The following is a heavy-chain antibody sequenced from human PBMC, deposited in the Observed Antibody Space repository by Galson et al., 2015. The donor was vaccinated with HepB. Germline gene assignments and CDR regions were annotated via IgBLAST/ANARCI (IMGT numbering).Heavy chain of an antibody. J-gene: IGHJ4*02. CDR3: ARSEVTTVVTDFDS. CDR1: GFSFSDHY. V-gene: IGHV3-72*01. Sequence: SLRLSCAVSGFSFSDHYIDWVRRAPGKGLEWVGRSRNKPKGYSTAYAASVKGRFTVSRDDSKNSVFLQMNSLRSEDTAVYYCARSEVTTVVTDFDSWGQGTLVTVSS. CDR2: SRNKPKGYST. D-gene: IGHD4-23*01.